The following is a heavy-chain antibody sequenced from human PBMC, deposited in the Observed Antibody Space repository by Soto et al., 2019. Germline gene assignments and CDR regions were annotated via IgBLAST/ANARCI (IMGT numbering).Heavy chain of an antibody. CDR2: IKSKTDGGTT. D-gene: IGHD3-10*01. Sequence: GGSLRLSCAASGFTFSNAWMSWVRQAPGKGLEWVGRIKSKTDGGTTDYAAPVKGRFTISRDDSKNTLYLQMNSLKTEDTAVYYCTTDASRGGLWFGEKNSGNWFDPWGQGTLVTVSS. CDR1: GFTFSNAW. J-gene: IGHJ5*02. V-gene: IGHV3-15*01. CDR3: TTDASRGGLWFGEKNSGNWFDP.